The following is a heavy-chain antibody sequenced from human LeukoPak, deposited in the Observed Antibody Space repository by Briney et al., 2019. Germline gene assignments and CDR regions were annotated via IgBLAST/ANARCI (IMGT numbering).Heavy chain of an antibody. Sequence: GASVKVSCKASGFTSTSSAMQWVRQARGQRLEWIGWIVVGSGNTNYAQKFQERVTITRDMSTSTAYMELSSLRSEDTAVYYCAAARGGSSWYDYWGLGTLVTVSS. CDR1: GFTSTSSA. CDR2: IVVGSGNT. CDR3: AAARGGSSWYDY. D-gene: IGHD6-13*01. J-gene: IGHJ4*02. V-gene: IGHV1-58*02.